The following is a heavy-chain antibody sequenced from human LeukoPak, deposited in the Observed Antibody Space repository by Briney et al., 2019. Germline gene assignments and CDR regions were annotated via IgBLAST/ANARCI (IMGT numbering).Heavy chain of an antibody. V-gene: IGHV1-8*03. J-gene: IGHJ4*02. D-gene: IGHD3-22*01. Sequence: ASVKVSCKASGYTFTSYDIHWVRQATGQGLEWMGWMNPNSGNKGYEQKFQGRVTITRNNSISTVHMELSSLSCEDQAVYYCAGGDLEDSSGXXFDYWXXXTLVTVS. CDR3: AGGDLEDSSGXXFDY. CDR2: MNPNSGNK. CDR1: GYTFTSYD.